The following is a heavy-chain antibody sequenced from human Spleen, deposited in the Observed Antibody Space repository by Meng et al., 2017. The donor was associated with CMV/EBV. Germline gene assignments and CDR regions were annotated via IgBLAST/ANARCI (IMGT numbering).Heavy chain of an antibody. CDR3: AHRPLITTWYYFDY. CDR2: IYWDADK. V-gene: IGHV2-5*02. J-gene: IGHJ4*02. CDR1: RFSLSTNPVG. Sequence: SRFSLSTNPVGVGWIRQPPGQALEWLALIYWDADKRYSPSLKSRLTITTDTSKNQVVLTMTNMDPVDTATYYCAHRPLITTWYYFDYWGQGTLVTVSS. D-gene: IGHD1-14*01.